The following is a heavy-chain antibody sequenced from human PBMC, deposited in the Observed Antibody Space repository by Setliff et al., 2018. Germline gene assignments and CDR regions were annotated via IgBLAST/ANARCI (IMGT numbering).Heavy chain of an antibody. CDR1: VGSISGQF. D-gene: IGHD3-3*01. V-gene: IGHV4-59*11. CDR3: ARGQASIFGVINNLDV. CDR2: IGDNGKT. Sequence: ASETLSLTCTVSVGSISGQFWTWVRQAPGKGLDWIGYIGDNGKTEYNPSLKSRVTMSADTSKNQLSLKLTSVTAADTAVYFCARGQASIFGVINNLDVWGNGTTVTSPQ. J-gene: IGHJ6*04.